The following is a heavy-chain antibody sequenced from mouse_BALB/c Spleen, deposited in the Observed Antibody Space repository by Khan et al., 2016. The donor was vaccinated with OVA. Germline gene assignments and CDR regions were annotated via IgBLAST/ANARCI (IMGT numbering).Heavy chain of an antibody. CDR2: IWAGGST. J-gene: IGHJ2*01. D-gene: IGHD3-3*01. V-gene: IGHV2-9*02. CDR3: ARKRGPDYFEY. CDR1: GFSLTSHG. Sequence: QVQLKQSGPGLVAPSQSLSITCTVSGFSLTSHGVHWVRQPPGKGLEWLGVIWAGGSTNYNLALMSRLSISKDSSKSQVFLKMNSLQTDDAAMYYCARKRGPDYFEYWGQGTTRTVSS.